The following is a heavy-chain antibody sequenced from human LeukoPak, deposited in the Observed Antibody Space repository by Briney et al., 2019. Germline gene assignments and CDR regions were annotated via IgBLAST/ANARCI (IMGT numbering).Heavy chain of an antibody. J-gene: IGHJ5*02. CDR1: GASMSSYY. CDR3: ASSGVTALRWVDP. V-gene: IGHV4-59*08. CDR2: ISYSGST. Sequence: SETLSLTCTVSGASMSSYYWSWIRQPPGKGLEWIGYISYSGSTNYNPSLKSRITISVDTSKNQFSLKLSSVTAADTAMYYCASSGVTALRWVDPWGQGTLVTVSS. D-gene: IGHD2-21*02.